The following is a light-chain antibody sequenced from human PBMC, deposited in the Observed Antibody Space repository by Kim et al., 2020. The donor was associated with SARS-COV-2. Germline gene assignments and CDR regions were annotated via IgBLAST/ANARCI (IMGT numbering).Light chain of an antibody. J-gene: IGLJ3*02. Sequence: QSVMTQPPSASGTPGQRVTISCSGISSNIGNNNGHWFQQLPGTAPKLLIYRTNQRPSGVPDRFSGSKSGTSASLAISGLRSDDEADYYCAAWNDSLNGWVFGGGTQLTVL. V-gene: IGLV1-47*01. CDR3: AAWNDSLNGWV. CDR2: RTN. CDR1: SSNIGNNN.